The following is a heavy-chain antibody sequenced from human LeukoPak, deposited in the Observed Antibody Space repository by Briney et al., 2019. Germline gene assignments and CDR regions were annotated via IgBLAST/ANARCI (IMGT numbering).Heavy chain of an antibody. D-gene: IGHD5-12*01. V-gene: IGHV1-69*04. CDR2: IIPILGIA. CDR1: GGTFSSYA. CDR3: AREVPLHDVVAFDY. J-gene: IGHJ4*02. Sequence: SVKVSCKASGGTFSSYAISWVRQAPGQGLEWMGRIIPILGIANYAQKFQGRVTITADKSTSTAYMELSSLRSEDTAVYYCAREVPLHDVVAFDYWGQGTLVTVSS.